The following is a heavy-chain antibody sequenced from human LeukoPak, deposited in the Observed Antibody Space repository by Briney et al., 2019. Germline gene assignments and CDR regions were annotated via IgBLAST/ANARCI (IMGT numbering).Heavy chain of an antibody. Sequence: GGSLRLSCAASGFTVSSNYMSWVRQAPGKGLEWVSVIYSGGSTYYADPVKGRFTISRDTSKNTLYLQMNSLRAEDTAVYYCAGFNDFWSGVDYWGQGTLVTVSS. D-gene: IGHD3-3*01. V-gene: IGHV3-53*01. J-gene: IGHJ4*02. CDR1: GFTVSSNY. CDR3: AGFNDFWSGVDY. CDR2: IYSGGST.